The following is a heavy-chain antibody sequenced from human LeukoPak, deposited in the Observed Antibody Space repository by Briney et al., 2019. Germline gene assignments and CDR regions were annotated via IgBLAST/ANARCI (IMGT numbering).Heavy chain of an antibody. CDR3: ARSMTYYYGSGSYSVHPVGAFDI. V-gene: IGHV5-51*01. CDR1: GYSFTSYW. CDR2: TYPGDSDT. D-gene: IGHD3-10*01. J-gene: IGHJ3*02. Sequence: GESLKISCKGSGYSFTSYWIGWVRQMPGKGLEWMGITYPGDSDTRYSPSFQGQVTISADKSISTAYLQWSSLKASDTAMYYCARSMTYYYGSGSYSVHPVGAFDIWGQGTMVTVSS.